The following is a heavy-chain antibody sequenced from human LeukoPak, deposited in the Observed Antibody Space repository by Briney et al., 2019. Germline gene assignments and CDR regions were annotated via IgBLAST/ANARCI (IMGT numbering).Heavy chain of an antibody. J-gene: IGHJ4*02. CDR2: ISSSSSFI. D-gene: IGHD2-15*01. CDR3: VREYCSGGSCPKNYFDS. CDR1: GFTFSSYF. Sequence: GGSLRLSCAASGFTFSSYFMDWVRRAPGKGLEWVSSISSSSSFIYYADSVEGRFTISRDNAKNSLYLQMNSLRAEDTAVYYCVREYCSGGSCPKNYFDSWGQGTLVTVSS. V-gene: IGHV3-21*04.